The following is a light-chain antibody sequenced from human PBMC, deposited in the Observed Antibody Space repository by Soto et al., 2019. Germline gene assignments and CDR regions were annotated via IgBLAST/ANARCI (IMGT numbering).Light chain of an antibody. CDR3: CSSAPESTYV. J-gene: IGLJ1*01. Sequence: QSVLAQPASVSGSPGQSITISCTGTSSDVGAYNSVSWYQQHTHKAPQVIIYKGTQRPSGVSNRFSGSTSGNAASLTISGLHADDEADYFCCSSAPESTYVFGSGTKVTGL. CDR1: SSDVGAYNS. CDR2: KGT. V-gene: IGLV2-23*01.